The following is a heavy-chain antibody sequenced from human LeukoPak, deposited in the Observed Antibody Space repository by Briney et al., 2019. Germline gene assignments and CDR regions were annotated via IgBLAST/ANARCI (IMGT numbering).Heavy chain of an antibody. CDR2: IIPIFGIA. CDR3: ARDISSLPS. CDR1: GGTFSSYA. D-gene: IGHD3-10*01. Sequence: SVKVSCKASGGTFSSYAISWVRQAPGQGLEWMGRIIPIFGIANYAQKFQGRVTITAVKSTSTAYMELSSLRSEDTAVYYCARDISSLPSWGQGTLVTVSS. J-gene: IGHJ5*02. V-gene: IGHV1-69*04.